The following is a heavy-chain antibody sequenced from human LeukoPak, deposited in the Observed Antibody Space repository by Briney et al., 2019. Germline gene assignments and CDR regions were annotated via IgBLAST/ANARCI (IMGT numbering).Heavy chain of an antibody. V-gene: IGHV4-59*01. CDR3: ARAVYYYDILTGYYRSGAFDI. J-gene: IGHJ3*02. CDR1: GGSISSYY. CDR2: ICYSGST. D-gene: IGHD3-9*01. Sequence: SETLSLTCTVSGGSISSYYWSWIRQPPGRGLEWIGYICYSGSTNYNPSLKSRVTISVDTSKNQFSLKLSSVTAADTAVYYCARAVYYYDILTGYYRSGAFDIWGQGTMVTVTS.